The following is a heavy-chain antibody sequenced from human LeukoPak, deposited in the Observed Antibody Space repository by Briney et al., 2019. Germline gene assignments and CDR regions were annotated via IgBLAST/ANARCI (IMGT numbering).Heavy chain of an antibody. CDR2: INHSGST. V-gene: IGHV4-34*01. J-gene: IGHJ6*02. CDR3: AGGPETRNGMDV. Sequence: SETLSLTCAVYGVSFSGHYWSWIRQPPGEGLEWIGEINHSGSTNYNPSLKSRVTISVDTSENQFSLKLTSVTAADTAVYYCAGGPETRNGMDVWGQGTTVTVSS. CDR1: GVSFSGHY. D-gene: IGHD5-24*01.